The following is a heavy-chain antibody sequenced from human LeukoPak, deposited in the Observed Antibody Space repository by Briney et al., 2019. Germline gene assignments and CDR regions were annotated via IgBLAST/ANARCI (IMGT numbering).Heavy chain of an antibody. CDR2: IYYTGST. V-gene: IGHV4-39*01. CDR3: ARRGITYSSSFFDS. Sequence: SETLSLTCTVSGGSISGGKDFWAWIRQPPGKGLEWIGSIYYTGSTYYNPSLKSRATITVDTSKSEFFLNLHSVTAADTAVYFCARRGITYSSSFFDSWGQGTLVTVSS. CDR1: GGSISGGKDF. D-gene: IGHD6-13*01. J-gene: IGHJ4*02.